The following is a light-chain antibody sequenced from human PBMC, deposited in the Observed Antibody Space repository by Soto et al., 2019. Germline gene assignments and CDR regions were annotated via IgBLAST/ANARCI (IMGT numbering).Light chain of an antibody. V-gene: IGKV1-27*01. J-gene: IGKJ4*01. Sequence: DIQMTQSPSSLSAFVGDRVTITCRASQDIGNFLAWYQQKPGKVPKLLIYAGSSLQTGVPSRFSGSGSGTEFTLTISSLQPEDVATYYCQKCKVAPFTFGGGTKVDI. CDR2: AGS. CDR3: QKCKVAPFT. CDR1: QDIGNF.